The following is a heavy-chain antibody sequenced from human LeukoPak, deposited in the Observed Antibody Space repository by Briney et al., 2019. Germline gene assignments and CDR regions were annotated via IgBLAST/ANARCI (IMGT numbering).Heavy chain of an antibody. CDR3: ARDRFSRRGYYGSGSSPYYYYMDV. Sequence: GASVKVSCKASGYTFTSYDINWVRQATGQGLEWMGWMNPNSGNTGYAQKFQGRVTMTRNTSISTAYMELSSLRSEDTAVYYCARDRFSRRGYYGSGSSPYYYYMDVWGKGTTVTISS. CDR2: MNPNSGNT. V-gene: IGHV1-8*01. J-gene: IGHJ6*03. D-gene: IGHD3-10*01. CDR1: GYTFTSYD.